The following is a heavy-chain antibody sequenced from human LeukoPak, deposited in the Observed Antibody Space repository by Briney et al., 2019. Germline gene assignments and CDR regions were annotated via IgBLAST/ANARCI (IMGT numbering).Heavy chain of an antibody. CDR3: TREYSSGRPYYFDY. J-gene: IGHJ4*02. V-gene: IGHV4-4*07. CDR1: GGSISSYY. Sequence: SKTLSLTCTVSGGSISSYYWSWIRQPAGKGLEWIGRIYTSGSTNYNPSLKSRVTMSVDTSKNQFSLKLSSVTAADTAVYYCTREYSSGRPYYFDYWGQGTLVTVSS. D-gene: IGHD6-19*01. CDR2: IYTSGST.